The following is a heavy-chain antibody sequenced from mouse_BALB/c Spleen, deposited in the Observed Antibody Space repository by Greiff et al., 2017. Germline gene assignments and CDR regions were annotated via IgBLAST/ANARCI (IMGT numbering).Heavy chain of an antibody. Sequence: EVKLVESGGGLVQPKGSLKLSCAASGFTFNTYAMNWVRQAPGKGLEWVARIRSKSNNYATYYADSVKDRFTISRDDSQSMLYLQMNNLKTEDTAMYYCVRHEGGYGPYAMDYWGQGTSVTVSS. D-gene: IGHD1-2*01. V-gene: IGHV10-1*02. CDR2: IRSKSNNYAT. CDR1: GFTFNTYA. J-gene: IGHJ4*01. CDR3: VRHEGGYGPYAMDY.